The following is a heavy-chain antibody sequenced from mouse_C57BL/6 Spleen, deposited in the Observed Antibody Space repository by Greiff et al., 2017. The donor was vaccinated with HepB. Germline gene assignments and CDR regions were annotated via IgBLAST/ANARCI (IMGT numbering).Heavy chain of an antibody. V-gene: IGHV1-82*01. J-gene: IGHJ2*01. CDR2: IYPGDGDT. CDR1: GYAFSSSW. Sequence: VHLQQSGPELVKPGASVKISCKASGYAFSSSWMNWVKQRPGKGLEWIGRIYPGDGDTNYNGKFKGKATLTADKSSSTAYMQLSSLTSEDSAVYFCARATVVATHYFDYLGQGTTLTVSS. CDR3: ARATVVATHYFDY. D-gene: IGHD1-1*01.